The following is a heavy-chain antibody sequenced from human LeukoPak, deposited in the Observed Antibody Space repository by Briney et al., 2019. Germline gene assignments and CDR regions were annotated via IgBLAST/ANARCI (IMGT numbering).Heavy chain of an antibody. CDR2: ISGSGGST. CDR1: GFTFSSYA. V-gene: IGHV3-23*01. CDR3: AKPGFFVVVPAALDY. D-gene: IGHD2-2*01. J-gene: IGHJ4*02. Sequence: GGSLRLSCAASGFTFSSYAMSWVRQAPGKGLEWVSAISGSGGSTYYADSVKGRFTISRDNSKNTLYLQMNSLRAEDTAVYYCAKPGFFVVVPAALDYWGQGTLVTVSS.